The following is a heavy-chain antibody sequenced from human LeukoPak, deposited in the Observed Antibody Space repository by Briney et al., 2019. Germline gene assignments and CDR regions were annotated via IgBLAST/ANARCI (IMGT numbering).Heavy chain of an antibody. V-gene: IGHV1-46*01. D-gene: IGHD3-22*01. CDR3: ARDNRGVTMIAPLPWYFDL. Sequence: ASVKVSCKAPGYTFTSYYMHWVRQAPGQGLEWMGIINPSGGSTSYAQKFQGRVSMTRDTSTSTVYMELSSLRSEDTAVYYCARDNRGVTMIAPLPWYFDLWGRGTLVTVSS. J-gene: IGHJ2*01. CDR1: GYTFTSYY. CDR2: INPSGGST.